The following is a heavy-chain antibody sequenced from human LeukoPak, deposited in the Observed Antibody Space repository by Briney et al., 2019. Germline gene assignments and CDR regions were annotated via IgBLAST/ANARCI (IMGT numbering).Heavy chain of an antibody. CDR2: ISYDGSNK. J-gene: IGHJ4*02. D-gene: IGHD3-3*01. CDR3: ARAGVVITVFDY. Sequence: GGSLRLSCAASGFTFSSYAMHWVRQAPGKGLEWVAVISYDGSNKYYADSVKGRFTISRDNSKNTLYLQMNSLRAEDTAVYYCARAGVVITVFDYWGQGTLVTVSS. CDR1: GFTFSSYA. V-gene: IGHV3-30-3*01.